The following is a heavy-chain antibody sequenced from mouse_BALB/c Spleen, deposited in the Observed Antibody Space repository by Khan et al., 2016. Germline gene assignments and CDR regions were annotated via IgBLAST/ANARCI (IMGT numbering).Heavy chain of an antibody. CDR3: ARPVYTRAMDY. CDR1: GFDFSRYW. CDR2: INPDSSTI. J-gene: IGHJ4*01. Sequence: EVKLLESGGGLVQPGGSLKLSCAASGFDFSRYWMSWVRQAPGKGLEWIGEINPDSSTINYTPSLKDKFIISRVNAKKTLYLQMSKVRSEDTALYFCARPVYTRAMDYWGQGTSVTVSS. V-gene: IGHV4-1*02.